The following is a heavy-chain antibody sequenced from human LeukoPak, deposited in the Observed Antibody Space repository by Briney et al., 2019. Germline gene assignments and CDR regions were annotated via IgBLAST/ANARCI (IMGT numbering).Heavy chain of an antibody. Sequence: SETLSLTCTVSGGSISSSSYYWGWIHQPPGKGLEWIGSIYYSGSTYYNPSLKSRVTISVDTSKNQFSLKLSSVTAADTAVYYCAREDSSSSDFDYWGQGTLVTVSS. J-gene: IGHJ4*02. CDR2: IYYSGST. V-gene: IGHV4-39*02. CDR3: AREDSSSSDFDY. D-gene: IGHD6-13*01. CDR1: GGSISSSSYY.